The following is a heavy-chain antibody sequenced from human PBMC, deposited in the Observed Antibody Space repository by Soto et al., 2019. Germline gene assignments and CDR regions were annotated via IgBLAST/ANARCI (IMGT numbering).Heavy chain of an antibody. CDR3: ASVKQGRGGYDSPFEY. V-gene: IGHV3-33*01. CDR1: GFIFSSYG. Sequence: QVQLVESGGGVVQPGGSLRLSCAPSGFIFSSYGLHWVRQAPGKGLEWVAVIRYDGSNKFYTDSVKGRFTISRDKSKNTLYLEMNSLRAEDTALYYCASVKQGRGGYDSPFEYWGQGTLVTVSS. D-gene: IGHD5-12*01. CDR2: IRYDGSNK. J-gene: IGHJ4*02.